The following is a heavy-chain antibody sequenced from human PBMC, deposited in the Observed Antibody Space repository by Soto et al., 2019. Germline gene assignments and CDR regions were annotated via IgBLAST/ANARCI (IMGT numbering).Heavy chain of an antibody. CDR3: ARGGPYDYGFDY. Sequence: GGSLRLSCAASGFTFSSYGMHWVRQAPGKGLEWVAVIWYDGSNKYYADSVKGRFTISRDNSKNTLYLQMNSLRAEDTAVYYCARGGPYDYGFDYWGQGTLVTVSS. CDR2: IWYDGSNK. J-gene: IGHJ4*02. V-gene: IGHV3-33*01. CDR1: GFTFSSYG. D-gene: IGHD5-12*01.